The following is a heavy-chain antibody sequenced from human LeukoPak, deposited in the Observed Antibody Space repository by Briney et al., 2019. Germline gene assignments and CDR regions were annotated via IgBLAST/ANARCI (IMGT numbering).Heavy chain of an antibody. J-gene: IGHJ4*02. Sequence: SETLSLTCAVSGGSISSSNWWSWVRQPPGKGLEWIGEIYHSGSTNYNPSLKSRVTISVDKSKNQFSLKLSSVTAADTAVYYCARGPTYSSSWYGEYYFDYWGQGTLVTASS. V-gene: IGHV4-4*02. CDR2: IYHSGST. D-gene: IGHD6-13*01. CDR1: GGSISSSNW. CDR3: ARGPTYSSSWYGEYYFDY.